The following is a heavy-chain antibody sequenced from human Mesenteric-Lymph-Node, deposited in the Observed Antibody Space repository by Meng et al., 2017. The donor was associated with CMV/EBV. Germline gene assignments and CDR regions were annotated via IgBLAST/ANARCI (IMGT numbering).Heavy chain of an antibody. D-gene: IGHD5-24*01. J-gene: IGHJ4*02. CDR1: GGSIRSYF. CDR3: ARGRWLQDY. V-gene: IGHV4-59*01. CDR2: IYDSGST. Sequence: SETLSLTCTVSGGSIRSYFWSWIRQPPGKGLEWIGYIYDSGSTNYNPSLKSRVTISVDTSKNQFSLKLSSVTAADTAVYYCARGRWLQDYWGQGTLVTVSS.